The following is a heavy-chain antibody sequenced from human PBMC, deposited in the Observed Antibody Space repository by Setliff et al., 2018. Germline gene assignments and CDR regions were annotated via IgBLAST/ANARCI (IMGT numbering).Heavy chain of an antibody. V-gene: IGHV5-51*01. CDR2: IYPGDSDT. J-gene: IGHJ3*02. CDR3: ARVIPVAGFAFDI. Sequence: LGESLKISCRGSGYIFTNFWTGWVRQMPGKGLEWMGLIYPGDSDTRYSPSFRGQVTIPVDKSISTAYLKWSSLKASDTAIYYCARVIPVAGFAFDIWGQGTMVTVSS. D-gene: IGHD6-19*01. CDR1: GYIFTNFW.